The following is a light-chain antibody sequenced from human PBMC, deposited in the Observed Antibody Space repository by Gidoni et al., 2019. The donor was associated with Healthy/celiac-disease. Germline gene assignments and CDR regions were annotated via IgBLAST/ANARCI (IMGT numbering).Light chain of an antibody. V-gene: IGLV1-40*01. CDR1: SSNIGAGYD. CDR3: QSYDSSLSGVV. Sequence: QSVLTQPPSVSGAPGQRVTITCTGSSSNIGAGYDVHWYQQLPGTAPKPLIYGNSNRPSGVPDRLSGSKSGTSASLAITGLQAEDEADYYCQSYDSSLSGVVFGGGTKLTVL. CDR2: GNS. J-gene: IGLJ2*01.